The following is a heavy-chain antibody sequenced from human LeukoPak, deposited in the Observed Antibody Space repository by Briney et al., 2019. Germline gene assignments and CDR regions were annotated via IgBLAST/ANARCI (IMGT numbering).Heavy chain of an antibody. CDR3: ARANYHGSGSYCDY. CDR1: GYTFTSYG. J-gene: IGHJ4*02. CDR2: ISAYNGNT. V-gene: IGHV1-18*01. Sequence: GASVKVSCKASGYTFTSYGIGWVRRAPGQGLEWMGWISAYNGNTNYAQKLQGRVTMTTDTSTTTAYMELRSLRSDDTAVYYCARANYHGSGSYCDYWGQGTLVTVSS. D-gene: IGHD3-10*01.